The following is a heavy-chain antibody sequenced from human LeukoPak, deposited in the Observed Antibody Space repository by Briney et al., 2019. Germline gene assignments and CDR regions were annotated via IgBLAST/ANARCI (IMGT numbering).Heavy chain of an antibody. V-gene: IGHV3-48*03. CDR2: ISSSGSTI. CDR3: ARARIFGDFYSYGMDV. Sequence: GGSLRLSCTASGFTFSSYDMNWVRQAPGKGLEWVSYISSSGSTIYYAESVKGRFTISRDYAKDSLYLRMNSLRVEDTAIYYCARARIFGDFYSYGMDVWGQGTKVTVSS. D-gene: IGHD3-3*01. CDR1: GFTFSSYD. J-gene: IGHJ6*02.